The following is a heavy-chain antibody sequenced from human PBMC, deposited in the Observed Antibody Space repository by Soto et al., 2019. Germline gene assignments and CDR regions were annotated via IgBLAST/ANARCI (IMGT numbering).Heavy chain of an antibody. CDR3: ARGAPQVYYYDSSGYYFDY. J-gene: IGHJ4*02. V-gene: IGHV4-34*01. CDR2: INHSGST. Sequence: PSETLSLTCAVYGGSFSGYYWSWIRQPPGKGLEWIGEINHSGSTNYNPSLKSRVTISVDTSKNQSSLKLSSVTAADTAVYYCARGAPQVYYYDSSGYYFDYWGQGTLVTVSS. D-gene: IGHD3-22*01. CDR1: GGSFSGYY.